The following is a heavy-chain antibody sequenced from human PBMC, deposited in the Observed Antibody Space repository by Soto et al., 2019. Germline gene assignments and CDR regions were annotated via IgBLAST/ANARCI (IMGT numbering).Heavy chain of an antibody. V-gene: IGHV1-69*13. CDR1: GGTFSSYA. CDR3: ARPESIAVAGTDYYFDY. D-gene: IGHD6-19*01. CDR2: IIPIFGTA. J-gene: IGHJ4*02. Sequence: PVKVSCKASGGTFSSYAISWVRQAPGQGLEWMGGIIPIFGTANYAQKFQGRVTITADESTSTAYMELSSLRSEDTAVYYCARPESIAVAGTDYYFDYWGQGTLVTVSS.